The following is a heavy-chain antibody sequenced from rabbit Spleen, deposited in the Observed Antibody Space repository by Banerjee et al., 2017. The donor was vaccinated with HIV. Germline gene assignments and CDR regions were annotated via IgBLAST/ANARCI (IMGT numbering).Heavy chain of an antibody. J-gene: IGHJ6*01. CDR2: INAATGKP. D-gene: IGHD8-1*01. V-gene: IGHV1S45*01. CDR3: ARDTASSFSSYGMDL. CDR1: AFSFGDRDV. Sequence: QEHLVESGGGLVKPEGSLTLTCKASAFSFGDRDVMCWVRQAAGKGLEWIACINAATGKPVYATWAKGRFTISRTSSTTVTLQMTRLTAADTATYFCARDTASSFSSYGMDLWGPGTLVTVS.